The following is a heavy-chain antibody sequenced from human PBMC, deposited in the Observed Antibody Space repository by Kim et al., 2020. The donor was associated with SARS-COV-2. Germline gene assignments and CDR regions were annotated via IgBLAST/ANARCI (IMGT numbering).Heavy chain of an antibody. V-gene: IGHV3-66*01. CDR2: LSSGGNT. D-gene: IGHD1-26*01. Sequence: GGSLRLSCVASGFTVSSNYMRWVRQAPGKGLEWVSVLSSGGNTYYSDSVKGRFTISRDHSKNTLYLQMNSLRAEDTAMYYCVTIVRTQTRFPSGQGTPVTVSS. J-gene: IGHJ5*02. CDR1: GFTVSSNY. CDR3: VTIVRTQTRFP.